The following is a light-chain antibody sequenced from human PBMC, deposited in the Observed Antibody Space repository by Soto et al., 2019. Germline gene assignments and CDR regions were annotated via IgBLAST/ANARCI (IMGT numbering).Light chain of an antibody. J-gene: IGKJ1*01. CDR2: GAS. Sequence: EIVMTQSPATLSVSPGKRATLSCRASQSVSSNLAWYQQKPGQAPRLLIYGASTRATGIPARFSGSGSGTEFTLTISSLQSEDFVVYYCQQYNNWPRTFGQGTKVEIK. CDR3: QQYNNWPRT. CDR1: QSVSSN. V-gene: IGKV3-15*01.